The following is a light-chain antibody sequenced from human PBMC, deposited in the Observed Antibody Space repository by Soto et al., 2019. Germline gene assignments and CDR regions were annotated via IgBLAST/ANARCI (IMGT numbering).Light chain of an antibody. J-gene: IGKJ2*01. CDR2: SAS. V-gene: IGKV1-39*01. CDR3: QQTFKTPHT. CDR1: QTVSSY. Sequence: DIQMTQSPTSLSASVGDTVTISCRASQTVSSYLNWYQQQPGKAPKLLIYSASTLQTGVPSRFSGSGFGTDYTLTISSLQPADFATYYCQQTFKTPHTFGQGPKVDIK.